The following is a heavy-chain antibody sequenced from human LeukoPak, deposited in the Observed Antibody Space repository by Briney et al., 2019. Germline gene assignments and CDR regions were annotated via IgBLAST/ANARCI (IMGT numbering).Heavy chain of an antibody. V-gene: IGHV4-59*08. Sequence: SETLSPTCSVSGGSISGYIWSWVRQPPGKGLEWIAYIYHTGGTNYNPSLKSRVTISVDTSKDQSSLRLTSVTAADTAVYHCVRLSVVSPHRYFDLWGRGTLVTVSS. J-gene: IGHJ2*01. D-gene: IGHD4-23*01. CDR3: VRLSVVSPHRYFDL. CDR2: IYHTGGT. CDR1: GGSISGYI.